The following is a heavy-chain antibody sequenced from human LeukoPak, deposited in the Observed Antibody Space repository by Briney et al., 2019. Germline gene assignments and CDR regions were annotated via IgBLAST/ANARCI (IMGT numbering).Heavy chain of an antibody. Sequence: GRSLRLSCTASGLTFGDYAMSWARQAPGEGLVWVSFVRSNAYGATPEYAASVKGRFIILRDDSKSIAYLQMNSLKSEDTAVYCCSRVRYCSCRSCYFGAFDIWGQGTMVTVSS. CDR2: VRSNAYGATP. D-gene: IGHD2-15*01. CDR1: GLTFGDYA. CDR3: SRVRYCSCRSCYFGAFDI. V-gene: IGHV3-49*04. J-gene: IGHJ3*02.